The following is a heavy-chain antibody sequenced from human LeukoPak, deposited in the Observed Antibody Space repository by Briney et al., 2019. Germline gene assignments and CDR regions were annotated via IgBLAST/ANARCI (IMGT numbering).Heavy chain of an antibody. Sequence: PGRSLRLSCAASGFTFSSYAMHWVRQAPGKGLEWVAVISYDGSNKYYADSVKGRFTISRDNSKNTLYLQMNSLRAEDTAVYYCARAPPLGYCSSTSCFPTFDPWGQGTLVTVSS. CDR1: GFTFSSYA. D-gene: IGHD2-2*01. CDR3: ARAPPLGYCSSTSCFPTFDP. J-gene: IGHJ5*02. V-gene: IGHV3-30-3*01. CDR2: ISYDGSNK.